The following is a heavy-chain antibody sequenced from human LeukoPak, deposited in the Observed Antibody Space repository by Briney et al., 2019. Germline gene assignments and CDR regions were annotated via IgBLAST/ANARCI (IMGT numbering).Heavy chain of an antibody. J-gene: IGHJ3*02. D-gene: IGHD3-22*01. CDR3: ARVRRPLYYYDSSGYYRNAFDI. V-gene: IGHV4-4*07. CDR1: GGSISSYY. Sequence: PSETLSLTCTVSGGSISSYYWSWIRQPAGKGLEWIGRISGSGTITYNPALQSRLSISIDTSKNQFSLKLMSVTAADTAVYYCARVRRPLYYYDSSGYYRNAFDIWGQGTMVTVSS. CDR2: ISGSGTI.